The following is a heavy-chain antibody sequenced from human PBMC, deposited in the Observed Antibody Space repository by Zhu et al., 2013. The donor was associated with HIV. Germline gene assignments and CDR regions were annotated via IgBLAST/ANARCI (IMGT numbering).Heavy chain of an antibody. V-gene: IGHV1-2*02. CDR1: GYTFNGYH. CDR2: INPKSGGT. D-gene: IGHD6-19*01. Sequence: QVQLVQSGAEVKKSGASVNVSCKASGYTFNGYHIHWVRQAPGQGLEWMGWINPKSGGTNFVQRFQGRVILTRDTFNRTAYMEMSGLRSDDSAVYYCARAVAATGVRFDHWGQGTLVIVSS. J-gene: IGHJ4*02. CDR3: ARAVAATGVRFDH.